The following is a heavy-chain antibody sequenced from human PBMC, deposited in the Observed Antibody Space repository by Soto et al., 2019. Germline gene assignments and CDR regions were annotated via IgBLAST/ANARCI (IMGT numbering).Heavy chain of an antibody. CDR3: AKLSCTSSTCYFPGWFDP. CDR1: GDSISGGASF. CDR2: VYYSGSS. Sequence: QVQLQESGPGLVKPSETLSLTCTVSGDSISGGASFWSWIRQPPGKGLEWIANVYYSGSSYYNPSLKSRLTISVDTTKNQFSLQLKSMTAADTPVYYCAKLSCTSSTCYFPGWFDPWGQGTLVTVSS. J-gene: IGHJ5*02. D-gene: IGHD2-2*01. V-gene: IGHV4-31*03.